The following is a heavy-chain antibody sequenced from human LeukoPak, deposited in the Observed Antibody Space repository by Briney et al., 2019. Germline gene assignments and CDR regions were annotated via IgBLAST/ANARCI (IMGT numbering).Heavy chain of an antibody. CDR1: DYSFSSYG. D-gene: IGHD1-26*01. CDR3: ARVNLVPESGSYYGCDY. V-gene: IGHV1-18*01. Sequence: ASVKVSCKTSDYSFSSYGFTWVRQAPGQGLEWMGWISAFTGNTTYAQKFQGRVTMTTDSTSSTAYMELRSLRSDDTAVYYCARVNLVPESGSYYGCDYWGQGTLVTVSS. J-gene: IGHJ4*02. CDR2: ISAFTGNT.